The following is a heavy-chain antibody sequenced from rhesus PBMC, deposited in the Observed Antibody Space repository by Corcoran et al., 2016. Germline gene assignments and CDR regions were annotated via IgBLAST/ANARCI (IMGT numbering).Heavy chain of an antibody. J-gene: IGHJ4*01. D-gene: IGHD3-3*01. Sequence: EVRLVESGGGLVQPGGSLRLSCAASGFTFSDHYMTWVRQAPGTGPEWVGFIRRKANGGTAEYAASVKGRFTISRDDSKSSAYLQMNSLKTEDRTVYYGAREQFLDGLSDHVDYWGQGVLVTVSS. V-gene: IGHV3-116*02. CDR1: GFTFSDHY. CDR2: IRRKANGGTA. CDR3: AREQFLDGLSDHVDY.